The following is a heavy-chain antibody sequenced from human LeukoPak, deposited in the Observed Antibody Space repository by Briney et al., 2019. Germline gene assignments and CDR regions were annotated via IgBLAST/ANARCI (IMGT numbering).Heavy chain of an antibody. Sequence: GGSLRLSCAASGFIFNAYTMNWVRQAPGKGLEWVSSISSSSTYKYYADSVKGRFTISRDNAQNSVYLQMNSLRAEDTAVYYCARVAQYYYDSSGYYCPDYWGQGTLVTVSS. V-gene: IGHV3-21*01. CDR3: ARVAQYYYDSSGYYCPDY. CDR2: ISSSSTYK. J-gene: IGHJ4*02. D-gene: IGHD3-22*01. CDR1: GFIFNAYT.